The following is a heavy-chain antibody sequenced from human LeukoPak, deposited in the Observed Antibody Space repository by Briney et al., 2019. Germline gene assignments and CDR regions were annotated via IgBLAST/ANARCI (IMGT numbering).Heavy chain of an antibody. V-gene: IGHV3-30*03. CDR2: ISYDGSNK. J-gene: IGHJ5*02. CDR1: GFTFSSYG. Sequence: GRSLRLSCAASGFTFSSYGMHWVRQAPGKGLEWVAVISYDGSNKYYADSVKGRFTISRDNSKNTLYLQMNSLRAEDTAVYYCAREMFDPWGQGTLATVSS. CDR3: AREMFDP.